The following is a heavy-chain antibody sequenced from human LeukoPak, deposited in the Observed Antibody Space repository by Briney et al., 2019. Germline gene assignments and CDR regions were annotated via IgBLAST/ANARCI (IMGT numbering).Heavy chain of an antibody. V-gene: IGHV1-46*01. CDR1: GYTFTSYY. CDR3: ARVDPIVVVPAAMPVEDY. D-gene: IGHD2-2*01. CDR2: INPSGGST. Sequence: ASVKVSCKASGYTFTSYYMHWERQAPGQGLEWMGIINPSGGSTSYAQKFQGRVTMTRDTSTSTVYMELSSLRSEDTAVYYCARVDPIVVVPAAMPVEDYWGQGTLVTVSS. J-gene: IGHJ4*02.